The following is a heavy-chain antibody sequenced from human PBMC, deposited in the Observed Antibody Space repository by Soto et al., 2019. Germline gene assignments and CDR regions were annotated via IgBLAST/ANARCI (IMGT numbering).Heavy chain of an antibody. CDR1: GFTFSSYA. J-gene: IGHJ4*02. V-gene: IGHV3-30-3*01. CDR3: ARVDSGWYFDY. Sequence: QVQLVESGGGVVQPGRSLRLSCAASGFTFSSYAMHWVRQAPGKGLEWVAVISYDGSNKYYADSVKGRFTISRDNSENTLYLQMNSLRAEDTAVYYCARVDSGWYFDYWGQGTLVTVSS. CDR2: ISYDGSNK. D-gene: IGHD6-19*01.